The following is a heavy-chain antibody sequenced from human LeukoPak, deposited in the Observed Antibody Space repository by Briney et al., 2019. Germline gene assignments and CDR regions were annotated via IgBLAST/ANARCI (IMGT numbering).Heavy chain of an antibody. CDR3: ARDKSRPAGTDV. J-gene: IGHJ6*02. CDR1: GFTVSSNY. CDR2: IYSGGST. V-gene: IGHV3-53*01. Sequence: PGGSLRLSCAASGFTVSSNYMSWVRQAPGKGLEWVSVIYSGGSTYYADSVKGRFTISRDNSKNTLYLQMNSLRAEDTAVYYCARDKSRPAGTDVWGQGTTVTVSS.